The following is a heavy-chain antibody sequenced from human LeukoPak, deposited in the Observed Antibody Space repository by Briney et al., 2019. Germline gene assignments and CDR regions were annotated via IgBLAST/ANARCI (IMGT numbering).Heavy chain of an antibody. J-gene: IGHJ4*02. CDR2: VSISSGTI. CDR3: ARAMSTFGGVRNYFDS. D-gene: IGHD3-16*01. V-gene: IGHV3-48*04. CDR1: GFSFSGHN. Sequence: GGSLRLSCAASGFSFSGHNMNWVRQAPGKGLEWISFVSISSGTIYYADSVNGRFRISRDNASLDLEMNSLRAEDTAVYYCARAMSTFGGVRNYFDSWGQGTLVTVSS.